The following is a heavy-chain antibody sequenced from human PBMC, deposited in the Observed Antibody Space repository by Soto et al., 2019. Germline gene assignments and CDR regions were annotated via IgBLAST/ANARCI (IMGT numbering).Heavy chain of an antibody. J-gene: IGHJ4*02. D-gene: IGHD5-12*01. CDR2: IWYDGSNK. V-gene: IGHV3-33*06. Sequence: GGSLRLSCAASGFTFSSYGMHWVRQAPGKGLEWVAVIWYDGSNKYYADSVKGRFTISRDNSKNTLYLQMNSLRAEDTAVYYCAKDGEMATIPFDYWGQGTLVTVSS. CDR1: GFTFSSYG. CDR3: AKDGEMATIPFDY.